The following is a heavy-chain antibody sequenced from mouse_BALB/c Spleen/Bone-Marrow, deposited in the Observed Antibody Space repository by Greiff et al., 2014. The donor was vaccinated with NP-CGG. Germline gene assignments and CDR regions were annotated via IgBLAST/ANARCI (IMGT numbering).Heavy chain of an antibody. CDR2: IDPANGNT. J-gene: IGHJ3*01. Sequence: VQLKESGAELVKPGASVKLSCTASGFNIKDTYMHWVKQRPEQGLEWIGRIDPANGNTKYDQKFQGKATITADKSSNTAYLQLSSLSSEDAAVYYCARYYYGSSGFAYWGQGTLVTVSA. CDR3: ARYYYGSSGFAY. D-gene: IGHD1-1*01. V-gene: IGHV14-3*02. CDR1: GFNIKDTY.